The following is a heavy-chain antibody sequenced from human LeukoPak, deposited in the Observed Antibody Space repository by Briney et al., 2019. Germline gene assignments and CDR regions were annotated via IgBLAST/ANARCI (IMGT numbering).Heavy chain of an antibody. D-gene: IGHD3-22*01. CDR1: GGSISSSSYY. V-gene: IGHV4-39*01. CDR3: ATQIRITMNWDAFDI. J-gene: IGHJ3*02. CDR2: IYYSGST. Sequence: SETLSLTCTVSGGSISSSSYYWGWIRQPPGKGLEWIGSIYYSGSTYYNPSLKSRVTISVDTSKNQFSLKLSSVTAADTAVYYCATQIRITMNWDAFDIWGQGTMVTVSS.